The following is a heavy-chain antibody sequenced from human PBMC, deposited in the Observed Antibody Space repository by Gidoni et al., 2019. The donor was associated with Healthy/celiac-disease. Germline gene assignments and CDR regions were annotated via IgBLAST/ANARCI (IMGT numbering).Heavy chain of an antibody. CDR3: ARQGSLAYDFRNNWFDP. CDR2: LYYSGST. Sequence: QLQLQESGPGLVKPSETLSLSCSVSGGSISGSSYYWGWIRQPPGKGLEWIGCLYYSGSTYYNPSLKSRVTIAVDTSKNQFSLRLSSVTATDTAVYYCARQGSLAYDFRNNWFDPWGQGTLVTVSS. J-gene: IGHJ5*02. D-gene: IGHD3-3*01. CDR1: GGSISGSSYY. V-gene: IGHV4-39*01.